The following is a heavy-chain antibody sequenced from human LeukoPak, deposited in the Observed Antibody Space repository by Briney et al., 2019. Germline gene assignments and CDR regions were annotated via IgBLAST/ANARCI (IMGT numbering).Heavy chain of an antibody. D-gene: IGHD3-9*01. CDR2: IQRSGST. V-gene: IGHV4-39*07. Sequence: SETLSLTCTVPGGPISSTNFYWGWVRQSPGKGLEWIASIQRSGSTYYNPSLKSRVAISIDTSKSQFSLRLNSVTAADTAVHYCAGDKNLFWFYHWGQGTLVTVSS. CDR1: GGPISSTNFY. CDR3: AGDKNLFWFYH. J-gene: IGHJ4*02.